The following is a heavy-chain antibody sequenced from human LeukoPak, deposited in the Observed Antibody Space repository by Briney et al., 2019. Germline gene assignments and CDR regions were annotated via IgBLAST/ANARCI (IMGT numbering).Heavy chain of an antibody. CDR1: GGTFSSYA. V-gene: IGHV1-69*04. J-gene: IGHJ6*02. D-gene: IGHD3-22*01. Sequence: SVKVSCKASGGTFSSYAISWVRQAPGQGLEWMGRIIPILGIANYAQKFQGRVTITADKSTSTAYMELSSLRPEDTAVYYCARVGYYDSSGPPPEYYYYGMDVWGQGTTVTVSS. CDR2: IIPILGIA. CDR3: ARVGYYDSSGPPPEYYYYGMDV.